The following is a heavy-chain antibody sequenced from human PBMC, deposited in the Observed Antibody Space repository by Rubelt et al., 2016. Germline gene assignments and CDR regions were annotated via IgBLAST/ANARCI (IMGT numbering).Heavy chain of an antibody. V-gene: IGHV3-7*03. CDR2: IKFDGTEK. J-gene: IGHJ4*02. CDR1: GFTFGTSW. Sequence: EVLLVEFGGGLVQPGGSLRLSCASSGFTFGTSWMNWVRQATGKGPERVATIKFDGTEKYYLDSVKGRVTISRDNAKNSLDLQMNTLSAEDTAVYYCVRDVNWGQGTLVTVSS. CDR3: VRDVN.